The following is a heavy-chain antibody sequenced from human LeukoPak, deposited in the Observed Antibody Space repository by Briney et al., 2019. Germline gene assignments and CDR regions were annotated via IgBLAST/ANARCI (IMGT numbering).Heavy chain of an antibody. CDR1: GFTFSSYA. CDR2: ISGRDDSA. J-gene: IGHJ4*02. CDR3: AKSGLNRFDY. Sequence: PGGSLRLSCAASGFTFSSYAMSWVRQAPGKGLEWVSTISGRDDSAYYADSVKGRFTISRDNSKNTLYLQVNSLRAEGTAVYYCAKSGLNRFDYWGQGTLVTVSS. V-gene: IGHV3-23*01. D-gene: IGHD2-15*01.